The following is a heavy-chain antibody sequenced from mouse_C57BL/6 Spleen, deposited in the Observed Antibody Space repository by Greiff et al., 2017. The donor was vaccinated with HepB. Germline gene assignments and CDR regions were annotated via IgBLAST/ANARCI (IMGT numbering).Heavy chain of an antibody. CDR1: GFTFSDYG. CDR3: AMGWAYYYAMDY. D-gene: IGHD3-3*01. CDR2: ISSGSSTI. J-gene: IGHJ4*01. Sequence: EVRVVESGGGLVKPGGSLKLSCAASGFTFSDYGMHWVRQAPEKGLEWVAYISSGSSTIYYADTVKGRFTISRDNAKNTLFLQMTSLRSEDTAMYYCAMGWAYYYAMDYWGQGTSVTVSS. V-gene: IGHV5-17*01.